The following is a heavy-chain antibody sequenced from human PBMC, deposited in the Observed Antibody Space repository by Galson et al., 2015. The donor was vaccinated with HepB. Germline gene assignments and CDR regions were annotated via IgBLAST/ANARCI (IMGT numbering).Heavy chain of an antibody. CDR2: INPNSGGT. CDR3: ARDSAAVPAASYYFDY. CDR1: GYTFTGYY. D-gene: IGHD2-2*01. J-gene: IGHJ4*02. V-gene: IGHV1-2*04. Sequence: SVKVSCKASGYTFTGYYMHWVRQAPGQGLEWMGWINPNSGGTNYAQKFQGWVTMTRDTSISTAYMELSRLRSDDTAVYYCARDSAAVPAASYYFDYWGQGTLVTVSS.